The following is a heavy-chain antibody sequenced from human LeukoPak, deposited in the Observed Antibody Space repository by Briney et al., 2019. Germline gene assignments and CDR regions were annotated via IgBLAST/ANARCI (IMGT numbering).Heavy chain of an antibody. CDR2: ISPDGSVK. CDR1: GFTFSRYW. Sequence: GGSLRLSCAGSGFTFSRYWMSWVRQAPGKGLEWVANISPDGSVKYYVDSVEGRFTISRDNFKNSLDLQMNTLRVDDTGVYYCAGADSGSWDFGRGAQGTLVTVSS. J-gene: IGHJ4*02. V-gene: IGHV3-7*04. D-gene: IGHD6-13*01. CDR3: AGADSGSWDFGR.